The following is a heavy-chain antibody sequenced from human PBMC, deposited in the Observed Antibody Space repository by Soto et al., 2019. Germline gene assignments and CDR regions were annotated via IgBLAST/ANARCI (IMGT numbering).Heavy chain of an antibody. D-gene: IGHD3-10*01. V-gene: IGHV4-34*01. Sequence: QVQLQQWGAGLLKPSETLSLTCAVYGGSFSGYCWSWIRQPPGKGLEWIGEINHSGSTNYNPSLKSRVTISVDTSKNQFSLTLSSVTAADTAVYYCAREGYGSGSQLYYYYGMDVWGQGTTVTVSS. CDR3: AREGYGSGSQLYYYYGMDV. CDR2: INHSGST. CDR1: GGSFSGYC. J-gene: IGHJ6*02.